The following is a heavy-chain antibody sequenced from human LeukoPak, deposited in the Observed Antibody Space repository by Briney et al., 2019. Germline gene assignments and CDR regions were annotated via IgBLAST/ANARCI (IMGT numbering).Heavy chain of an antibody. J-gene: IGHJ3*02. Sequence: GGSLRLSCAASGFTFSDYYMSWIRQAPGKGLEWVSYISSSGSTIYYADSVKGRLTISRDNAKNSLSLEMNSLRAEDTAVYYCARVVFPSTGYERLRPDAFHTWGQGTLVTVSS. CDR2: ISSSGSTI. CDR1: GFTFSDYY. D-gene: IGHD3-22*01. V-gene: IGHV3-11*04. CDR3: ARVVFPSTGYERLRPDAFHT.